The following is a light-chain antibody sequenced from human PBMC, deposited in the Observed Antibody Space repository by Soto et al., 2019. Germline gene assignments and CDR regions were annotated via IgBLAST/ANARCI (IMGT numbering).Light chain of an antibody. J-gene: IGKJ2*01. V-gene: IGKV3-20*01. CDR1: QSVRSNY. Sequence: EIVLTQSPGTLSLSPGERATRSCRASQSVRSNYLAWYQRKPGQAPRLLIYGASTRATGIPDRFSGTGSGTDFTLTISRREPEDFAVYYCQQYGGSPYTFGQGTKLEIK. CDR3: QQYGGSPYT. CDR2: GAS.